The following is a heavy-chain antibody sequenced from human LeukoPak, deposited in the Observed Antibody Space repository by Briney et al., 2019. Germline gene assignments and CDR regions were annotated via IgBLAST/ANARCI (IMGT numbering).Heavy chain of an antibody. J-gene: IGHJ4*02. CDR2: FDPEDGVT. Sequence: ASVKVSCKVSGYTLTELSMHWVRQAPGKGLEWMGGFDPEDGVTIYAQKFQGRVTMTEDTSTDTAYMELRSLRSDDTAVYYCARDSWQYCTSISCHTYFDYWGQGTLVTVSS. CDR3: ARDSWQYCTSISCHTYFDY. CDR1: GYTLTELS. D-gene: IGHD2-2*01. V-gene: IGHV1-24*01.